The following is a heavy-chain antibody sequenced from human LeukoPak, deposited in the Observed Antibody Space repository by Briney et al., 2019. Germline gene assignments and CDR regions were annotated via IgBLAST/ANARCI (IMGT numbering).Heavy chain of an antibody. D-gene: IGHD6-6*01. CDR1: GGSFSGYY. CDR2: IYYSGST. V-gene: IGHV4-31*11. J-gene: IGHJ4*02. Sequence: PSETLSLTCAVYGGSFSGYYWSWIRQHPGKGLEWIGYIYYSGSTYYSPSLKSRVTISVDTSKNQFSLKLSSVTAADTAVYYCARDRWGDSSSIDYWGQGTLVTVSS. CDR3: ARDRWGDSSSIDY.